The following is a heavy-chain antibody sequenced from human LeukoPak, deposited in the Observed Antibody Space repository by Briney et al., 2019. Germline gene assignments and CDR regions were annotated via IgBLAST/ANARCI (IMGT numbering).Heavy chain of an antibody. CDR2: IYPGDSDT. Sequence: GEPLKISCKGSGYRFTTYWIGWVRQMPGKGLEWMGIIYPGDSDTRYSPSFQGQVTISADKSISTAYLQWSSPKASDTAMYYCARREMATMTPFDYWGQGTLVTVSS. J-gene: IGHJ4*02. V-gene: IGHV5-51*01. CDR3: ARREMATMTPFDY. D-gene: IGHD5-24*01. CDR1: GYRFTTYW.